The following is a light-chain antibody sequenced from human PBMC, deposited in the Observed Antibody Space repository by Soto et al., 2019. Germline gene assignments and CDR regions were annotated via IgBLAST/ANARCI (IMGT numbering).Light chain of an antibody. CDR1: SSDVGGYNY. V-gene: IGLV2-14*01. CDR2: DVS. J-gene: IGLJ2*01. Sequence: QSALTQPASVSGSPGQSITISCPGTSSDVGGYNYVSWYQQHPGKAPKVMIYDVSNRPSGVSNRFSGSKSGNTASLTISGLQAEDEADYYCSSYTSSSTVVFGGGTKVTVL. CDR3: SSYTSSSTVV.